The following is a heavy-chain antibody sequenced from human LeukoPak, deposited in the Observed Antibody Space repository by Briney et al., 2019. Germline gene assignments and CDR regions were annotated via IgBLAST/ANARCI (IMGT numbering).Heavy chain of an antibody. J-gene: IGHJ6*03. D-gene: IGHD6-6*01. CDR1: GYTFTSYG. V-gene: IGHV1-18*01. CDR2: ISAYNGNT. CDR3: ATHSTRIAVRPSDYYYYMDV. Sequence: ASVKVSCKASGYTFTSYGISWVRQAPGQGLEWMGWISAYNGNTNYAQKFQGRVTMTTDTSTSTAYMELRSLRSDDTAVYYCATHSTRIAVRPSDYYYYMDVWGKGTTVTVSS.